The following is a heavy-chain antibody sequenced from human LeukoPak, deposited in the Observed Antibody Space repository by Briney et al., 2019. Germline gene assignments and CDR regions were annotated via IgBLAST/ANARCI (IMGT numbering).Heavy chain of an antibody. J-gene: IGHJ6*02. CDR1: GFTFSSYS. Sequence: GGPLRLSCAASGFTFSSYSMNWVRQAPGKGLEWVSYISSSSSTIYYADSVKGRFTISRDNAKNSLYLQMNSLRAEDTAVYYCARAQSEYSSSWHYYYYYGMDVWGQGTTVTVSS. CDR2: ISSSSSTI. V-gene: IGHV3-48*01. CDR3: ARAQSEYSSSWHYYYYYGMDV. D-gene: IGHD6-13*01.